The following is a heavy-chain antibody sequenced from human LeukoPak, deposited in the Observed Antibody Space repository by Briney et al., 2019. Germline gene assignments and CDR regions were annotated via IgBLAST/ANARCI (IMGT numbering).Heavy chain of an antibody. CDR1: GGSISSNNYY. CDR2: IYYSGST. Sequence: SETLSLTCTVSGGSISSNNYYWGWIRQPPGKGLEWIGSIYYSGSTYYNPSLKSRVTISVDTSKNQFSLKLSSVTAADTAVYYCARGGAHCSGGSCYSGNWFDPWGQGTLVTVSS. CDR3: ARGGAHCSGGSCYSGNWFDP. D-gene: IGHD2-15*01. J-gene: IGHJ5*02. V-gene: IGHV4-39*07.